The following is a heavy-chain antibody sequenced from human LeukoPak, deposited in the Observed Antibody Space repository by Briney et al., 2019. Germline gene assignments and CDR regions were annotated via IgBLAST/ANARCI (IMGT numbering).Heavy chain of an antibody. Sequence: PSETLSLTCAVYGGSFSGYYWSWIRQPPGKGLEWIGEINHSGSTNYNPSLKSRVTISVDTSKNQFSLKLSSVTAADTAVYYCLIVVPAATKYFDYWGQGTLVTVSS. CDR3: LIVVPAATKYFDY. CDR1: GGSFSGYY. J-gene: IGHJ4*02. V-gene: IGHV4-34*01. CDR2: INHSGST. D-gene: IGHD2-2*01.